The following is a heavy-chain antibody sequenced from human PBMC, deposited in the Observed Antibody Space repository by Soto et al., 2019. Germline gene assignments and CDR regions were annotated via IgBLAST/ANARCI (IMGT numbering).Heavy chain of an antibody. J-gene: IGHJ4*02. Sequence: EVHLLESGGGLVQPGGSLRLSCTASGLPHSSFAMMWVRQAPGKGLECVSGIYGSGRGIEYADSVKGRFTISRDNSKNTVYLQMTDLRDDDTAIYYCAKDAVYNDGLWLMDHWGQGTQVTVSS. D-gene: IGHD2-21*01. V-gene: IGHV3-23*05. CDR1: GLPHSSFA. CDR3: AKDAVYNDGLWLMDH. CDR2: IYGSGRGI.